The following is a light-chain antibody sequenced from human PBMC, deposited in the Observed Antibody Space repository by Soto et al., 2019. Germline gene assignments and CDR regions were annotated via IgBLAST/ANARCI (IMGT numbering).Light chain of an antibody. V-gene: IGKV3-11*01. CDR2: DAF. CDR3: QQRSNWPQLT. J-gene: IGKJ4*01. CDR1: QSVGSY. Sequence: DIVLTQSPATLSSSPGERATLSCRASQSVGSYLAWYQQKPGQAPRLLIYDAFNRATGIPARFSGSGSGTDFTLTISSLEPEDFAVYYCQQRSNWPQLTFGGGTKVEIK.